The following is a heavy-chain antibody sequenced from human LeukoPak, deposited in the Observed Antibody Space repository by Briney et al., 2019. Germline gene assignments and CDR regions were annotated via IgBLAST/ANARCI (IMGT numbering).Heavy chain of an antibody. CDR1: GFTFSSYA. Sequence: GGSLRLSCAASGFTFSSYAMHWVRQAPGKGLEYVSAISSNGGSTYYANSVKGRFTISRDNSKNTLYLQMGSLRAEDTAVYYCAKDQEYQLPPDDAFDIWGQGTMVTVSS. V-gene: IGHV3-64*01. CDR3: AKDQEYQLPPDDAFDI. CDR2: ISSNGGST. D-gene: IGHD2-2*01. J-gene: IGHJ3*02.